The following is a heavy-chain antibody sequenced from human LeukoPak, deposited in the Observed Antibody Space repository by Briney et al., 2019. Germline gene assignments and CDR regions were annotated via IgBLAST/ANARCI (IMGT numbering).Heavy chain of an antibody. CDR1: GFTFSSYA. D-gene: IGHD3-10*02. V-gene: IGHV3-23*01. Sequence: GGSLRLSCAASGFTFSSYAMSWVRQAPGKGLEWVSAISGSGGSTYYADSVKGRFTISRDNSKNTLYLQMNSLRAEDTAVYYCAKDWHLRGYYERGYTDYWGQGTLVTVSS. J-gene: IGHJ4*02. CDR2: ISGSGGST. CDR3: AKDWHLRGYYERGYTDY.